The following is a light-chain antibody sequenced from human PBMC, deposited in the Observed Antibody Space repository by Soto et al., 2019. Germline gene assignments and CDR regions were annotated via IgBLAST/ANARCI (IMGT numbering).Light chain of an antibody. CDR3: QQYGSAPWT. CDR1: QSVSSSY. J-gene: IGKJ1*01. CDR2: GAS. V-gene: IGKV3-20*01. Sequence: EIVLTQSPGTLSLSPGERATLSCRASQSVSSSYLAWYQQKPGQAPRPLIYGASSRAIGIPDRFSGSGSGTYFTLTISSLEPEDFAVYYCQQYGSAPWTFGQGTKVEIK.